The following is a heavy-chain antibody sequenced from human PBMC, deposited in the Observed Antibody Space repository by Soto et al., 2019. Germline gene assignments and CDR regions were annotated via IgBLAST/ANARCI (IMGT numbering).Heavy chain of an antibody. V-gene: IGHV4-39*01. CDR1: GGSISSSSYY. CDR3: ARHDGSNYDILTGQDDAFDI. Sequence: SETLSLTCTVSGGSISSSSYYWGWIRQPPGKGLEWIGSIYYSGSTYYNPSLKSRVTISVDTSKDQFSLKLSSVTAADTAVYYCARHDGSNYDILTGQDDAFDIWGQGTVVTVSS. CDR2: IYYSGST. D-gene: IGHD3-9*01. J-gene: IGHJ3*02.